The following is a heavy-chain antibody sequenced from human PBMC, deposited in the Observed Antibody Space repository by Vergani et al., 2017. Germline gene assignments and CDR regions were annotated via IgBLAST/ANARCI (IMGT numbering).Heavy chain of an antibody. J-gene: IGHJ6*02. D-gene: IGHD6-19*01. Sequence: EVQLLESGGGLIQPGGSLRLSCAASGFTVSSNYMSWVRQAPGKGLEWVSVIYSGGSTYYADSVKGRFTISRDNSKNTLYLQMNSLRAEDTAVYYCATAGKAVDYYYGMDVWGQGTTVTVSS. V-gene: IGHV3-53*01. CDR2: IYSGGST. CDR1: GFTVSSNY. CDR3: ATAGKAVDYYYGMDV.